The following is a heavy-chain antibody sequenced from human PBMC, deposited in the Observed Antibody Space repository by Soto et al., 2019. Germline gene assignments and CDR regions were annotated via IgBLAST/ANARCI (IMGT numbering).Heavy chain of an antibody. CDR3: YYYYDSSGPGDY. D-gene: IGHD3-22*01. CDR2: ISAYNGNT. V-gene: IGHV1-18*01. J-gene: IGHJ4*02. Sequence: GASVKVSCKASGYTFTSYGISWVRQAPGQGLEWMGWISAYNGNTTYAQKLQGRVTMTTDTSTSTAYMELRSLRSDDTAVYYCYYYYDSSGPGDYWGQGTLVTVSS. CDR1: GYTFTSYG.